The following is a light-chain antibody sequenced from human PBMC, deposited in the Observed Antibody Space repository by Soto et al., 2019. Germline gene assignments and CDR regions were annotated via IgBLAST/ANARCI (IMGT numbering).Light chain of an antibody. J-gene: IGKJ4*01. CDR3: QKDNSAPLT. CDR2: AAS. CDR1: QGISTY. Sequence: DIPMTQSPSSLSASVGDRVTITCRASQGISTYLAWYQQKPGQVPKLLIYAASTLQSGVPSRFSGSGSVTDVNITISSLETEDVATYYCQKDNSAPLTFGGGTKVEIK. V-gene: IGKV1-27*01.